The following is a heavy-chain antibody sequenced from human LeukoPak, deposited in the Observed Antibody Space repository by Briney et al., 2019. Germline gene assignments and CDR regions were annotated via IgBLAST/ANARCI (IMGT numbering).Heavy chain of an antibody. CDR3: ARQGGGYTSGDFDY. Sequence: GESLKISCKASGYSFTTHWIGWVRQMPGKGLEWMGIIYPGDSDTRYSPSFQGQVTISADKSITTAYLQWSSLKASDTAVYYCARQGGGYTSGDFDYWGQGTLVTVSS. J-gene: IGHJ4*02. CDR1: GYSFTTHW. CDR2: IYPGDSDT. D-gene: IGHD5-18*01. V-gene: IGHV5-51*01.